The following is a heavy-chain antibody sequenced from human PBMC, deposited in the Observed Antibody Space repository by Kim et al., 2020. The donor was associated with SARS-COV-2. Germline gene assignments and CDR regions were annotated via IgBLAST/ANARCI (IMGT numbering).Heavy chain of an antibody. CDR1: GFTFGKYS. Sequence: GGSLRLSCAASGFTFGKYSMNWVRQAPGKGLEWVANINQVGSEKYYLDSVKGRFTISRDNAKNSLSLQMNSLRAEDTAVYYCARTNAGWFLLPSPYYYMDVWGKGTAVTVFS. CDR3: ARTNAGWFLLPSPYYYMDV. J-gene: IGHJ6*03. CDR2: INQVGSEK. D-gene: IGHD6-19*01. V-gene: IGHV3-7*01.